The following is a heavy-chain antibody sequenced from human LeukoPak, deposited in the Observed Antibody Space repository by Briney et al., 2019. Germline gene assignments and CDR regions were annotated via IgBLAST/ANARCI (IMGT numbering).Heavy chain of an antibody. CDR3: ATRRGGPYPYYFDH. J-gene: IGHJ4*02. CDR1: GDSFSGYY. Sequence: SETLSLTCAVYGDSFSGYYGSWIRQSPGTGREWIGEVNDRGTTNYNPNLKSRVTISVVTSSNQFSLKLTSVTAADTAIYFCATRRGGPYPYYFDHWDQGALVTVSS. CDR2: VNDRGTT. D-gene: IGHD2-15*01. V-gene: IGHV4-34*01.